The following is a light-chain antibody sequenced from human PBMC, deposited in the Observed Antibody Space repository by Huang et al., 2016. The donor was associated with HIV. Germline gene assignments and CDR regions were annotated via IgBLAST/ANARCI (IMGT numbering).Light chain of an antibody. Sequence: QLTQSPSSLSASVGDRVTITCRASQGISNTLAWYQQKPGKAPKLLIYDASSLQTGAPSRFSGSGSGTDFTLTISSLQPEDCATYYCQQFNHYPLTFDGGTKVEIE. J-gene: IGKJ4*01. CDR2: DAS. CDR3: QQFNHYPLT. CDR1: QGISNT. V-gene: IGKV1D-13*01.